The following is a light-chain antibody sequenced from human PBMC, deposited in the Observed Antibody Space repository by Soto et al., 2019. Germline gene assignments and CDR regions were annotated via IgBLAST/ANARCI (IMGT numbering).Light chain of an antibody. J-gene: IGKJ3*01. CDR3: QQLNSYPPA. V-gene: IGKV3-20*01. CDR2: GAS. CDR1: QSVNSSY. Sequence: EIVLTQSPGTLSLSPGERVTLSCRASQSVNSSYLAWYQHKPGQAPRLLIYGASTRATGIPDRFSGSGSGTDFTLTIARLEPGDFAVYYCQQLNSYPPAFGPGTKVDIK.